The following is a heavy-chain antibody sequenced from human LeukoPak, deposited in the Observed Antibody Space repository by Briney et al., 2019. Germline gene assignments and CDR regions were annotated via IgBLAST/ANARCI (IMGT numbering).Heavy chain of an antibody. D-gene: IGHD3/OR15-3a*01. CDR2: LHHSGST. Sequence: SETLSLTCNVSGGSISRFSWSWIRQPPGKGLEWIGYLHHSGSTNYNPSLKGRVAMSVQKSKNQFSLTLGPLTPADTAVYYCAKVAVEFGPVYSYLGVWGKGTTVTVSS. CDR1: GGSISRFS. CDR3: AKVAVEFGPVYSYLGV. V-gene: IGHV4-59*01. J-gene: IGHJ6*03.